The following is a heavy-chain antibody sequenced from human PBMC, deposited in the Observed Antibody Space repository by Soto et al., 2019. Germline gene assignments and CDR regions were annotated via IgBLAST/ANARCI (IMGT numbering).Heavy chain of an antibody. D-gene: IGHD1-1*01. CDR2: IYSGGNT. CDR1: GFTFSNYG. J-gene: IGHJ4*02. CDR3: AGATGRY. Sequence: GGSLRLSCAASGFTFSNYGMTWVRQAPGKGLEWVSVIYSGGNTYYADSVKGRFTSSRDKSKNTLYLQMNSLRAEDTAVYYCAGATGRYWGQGTLVTVSS. V-gene: IGHV3-53*01.